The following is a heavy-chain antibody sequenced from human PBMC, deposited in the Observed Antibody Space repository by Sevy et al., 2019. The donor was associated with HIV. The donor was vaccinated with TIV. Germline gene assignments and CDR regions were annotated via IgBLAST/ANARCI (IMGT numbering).Heavy chain of an antibody. Sequence: GGSLRLSCAASGFTFDDYAMHWVRQAPGKGLEWISGISWNSGSIGYADSVKGRFTISSDNAKNSLYLQMNSLRAEDTALYYCAKALYYYYYYGMDVWGQGTTVTVSS. CDR2: ISWNSGSI. CDR1: GFTFDDYA. J-gene: IGHJ6*02. CDR3: AKALYYYYYYGMDV. V-gene: IGHV3-9*01.